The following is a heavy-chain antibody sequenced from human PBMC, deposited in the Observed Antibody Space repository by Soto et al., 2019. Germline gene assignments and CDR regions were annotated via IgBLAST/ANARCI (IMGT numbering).Heavy chain of an antibody. D-gene: IGHD6-19*01. CDR2: INRDGSTT. CDR1: GFTFSSYW. Sequence: EVQLVESGGGLVQPGGSLRLSCAASGFTFSSYWMHWVRQAPGKGLVWVSRINRDGSTTNYADSVKGRFTISRDNAKNTLYLQMNSLRAEDTAVYYCATRGEDYSSGWFLDYWGQGTLVTVSS. J-gene: IGHJ4*02. V-gene: IGHV3-74*01. CDR3: ATRGEDYSSGWFLDY.